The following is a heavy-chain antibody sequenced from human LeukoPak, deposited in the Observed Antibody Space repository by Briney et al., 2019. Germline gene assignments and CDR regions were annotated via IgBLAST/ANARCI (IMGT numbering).Heavy chain of an antibody. CDR3: ATHCTSPRCYPF. CDR1: GFTFSSYA. D-gene: IGHD2-2*01. CDR2: ISYDGSNR. Sequence: GGSLRLSCAASGFTFSSYAMHWVRQAPGKGLEWVAVISYDGSNRFYADSVKGRFTISRDNSKNTLYLQMNSLRAEDTAVYYCATHCTSPRCYPFWGQGTPVTASS. V-gene: IGHV3-30-3*01. J-gene: IGHJ4*02.